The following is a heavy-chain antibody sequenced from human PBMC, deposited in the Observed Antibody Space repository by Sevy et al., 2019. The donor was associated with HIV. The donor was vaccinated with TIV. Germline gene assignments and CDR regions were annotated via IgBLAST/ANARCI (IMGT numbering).Heavy chain of an antibody. CDR2: ISNDESSR. CDR1: GFTFDTYT. V-gene: IGHV3-30*14. J-gene: IGHJ3*01. CDR3: AREGGYSQDDTFDF. Sequence: GGSLRLSCAASGFTFDTYTLHWVRQAPGKGLEWVALISNDESSRYYEDTVKGRFTISRDKSKNTTYLQMNDLRREDTAVYFCAREGGYSQDDTFDFWGQGTMVTVSS. D-gene: IGHD5-12*01.